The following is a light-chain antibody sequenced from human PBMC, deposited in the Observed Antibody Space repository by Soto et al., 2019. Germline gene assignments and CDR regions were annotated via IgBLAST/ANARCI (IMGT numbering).Light chain of an antibody. CDR3: QQSYSTPL. V-gene: IGKV1-39*01. CDR2: AAT. Sequence: DIRVTQSPSSLSASVGDRVTITSPASQYIGSYLNWYQQKSGKAPNLLIHAATLLQSGVPSRFSGSESGTDFTLTISSLQPEDFATYYCQQSYSTPLFGGGTKVDIK. J-gene: IGKJ4*01. CDR1: QYIGSY.